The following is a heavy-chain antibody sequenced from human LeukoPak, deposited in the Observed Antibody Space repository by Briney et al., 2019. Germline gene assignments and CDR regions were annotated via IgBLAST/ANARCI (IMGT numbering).Heavy chain of an antibody. CDR1: GYSFTTHW. CDR2: IYPDDSNT. J-gene: IGHJ5*02. V-gene: IGHV5-51*01. CDR3: ARLEEDLSLGVAGYWFVP. D-gene: IGHD3-16*01. Sequence: GESLKISGKGSGYSFTTHWIGWVREMPGKGLEWVGIIYPDDSNTRYSPSFQGQVTLSADKSINTAYLQWSSLRASDTAMYYCARLEEDLSLGVAGYWFVPWGQGTLVTVS.